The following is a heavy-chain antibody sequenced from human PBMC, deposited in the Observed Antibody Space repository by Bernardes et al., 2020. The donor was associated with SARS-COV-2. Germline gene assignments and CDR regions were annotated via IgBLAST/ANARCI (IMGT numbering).Heavy chain of an antibody. V-gene: IGHV3-23*01. J-gene: IGHJ3*02. D-gene: IGHD3-3*02. CDR3: ARDVSLDFGDPAFAFDI. CDR2: ISGRGTKT. CDR1: GFPFRSYA. Sequence: GGSLRLSCAASGFPFRSYAMAWVRQGPGKGLEWVSEISGRGTKTYYTDSVQGRFSISRDDAENTINLQITSLRADDTAVYYYARDVSLDFGDPAFAFDIWGRGTEVHVSS.